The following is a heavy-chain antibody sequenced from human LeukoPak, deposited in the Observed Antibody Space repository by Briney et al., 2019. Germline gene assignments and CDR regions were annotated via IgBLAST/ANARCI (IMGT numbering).Heavy chain of an antibody. CDR3: GRQGYTASYYFLDY. CDR1: SGSFSNYF. CDR2: VYSIGTT. D-gene: IGHD1-26*01. Sequence: PSETLSLTCTVSSGSFSNYFWGWVPQPPGKGLEWIGRVYSIGTTHYNPSLKSRVTMSMDTSTNQFSLNLRSVTAADTAVYYCGRQGYTASYYFLDYWSQGTLVVVS. J-gene: IGHJ4*02. V-gene: IGHV4-4*07.